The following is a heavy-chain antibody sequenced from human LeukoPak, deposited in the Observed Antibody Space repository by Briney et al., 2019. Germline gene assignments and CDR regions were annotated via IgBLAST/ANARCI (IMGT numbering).Heavy chain of an antibody. D-gene: IGHD5-18*01. J-gene: IGHJ4*02. CDR2: IYTSGST. CDR1: GGSINSYY. CDR3: ARPGSKGPWLIDY. V-gene: IGHV4-4*07. Sequence: PSETLSLTCTVSGGSINSYYWIWIPQPAGMGREWIRHIYTSGSTNYNPSLKSRVTMSVDTSKNQFSLKLSSVTAAETAVYYCARPGSKGPWLIDYWGQGTLVTVSS.